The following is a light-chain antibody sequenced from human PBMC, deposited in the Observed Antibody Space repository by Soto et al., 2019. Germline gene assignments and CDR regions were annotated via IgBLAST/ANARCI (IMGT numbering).Light chain of an antibody. Sequence: ALTQPASVSGSPGQSITISCTGTSSDVGAYKYVSWHQQHPGKAPKLMIYDVSDRPSGVSDRFSGSKSGNTASLTISGLQAEDEADYYCSSYTGGSTSYVFGTGTKVTVL. CDR2: DVS. V-gene: IGLV2-14*03. J-gene: IGLJ1*01. CDR3: SSYTGGSTSYV. CDR1: SSDVGAYKY.